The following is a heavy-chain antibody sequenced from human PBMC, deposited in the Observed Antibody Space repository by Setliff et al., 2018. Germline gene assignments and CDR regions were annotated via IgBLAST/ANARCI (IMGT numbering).Heavy chain of an antibody. J-gene: IGHJ4*02. D-gene: IGHD3-10*01. CDR3: ARGFLRYDSGTYYTY. CDR2: INHSGST. Sequence: KSSETLSLTCAVYGGSFSGYYWSWIRQPPGKGLEWIGEINHSGSTNYNPSLKSRVTISVDTSKNQFSLKLSSVTAADTAVYYCARGFLRYDSGTYYTYWGQGTLVTVSS. CDR1: GGSFSGYY. V-gene: IGHV4-34*01.